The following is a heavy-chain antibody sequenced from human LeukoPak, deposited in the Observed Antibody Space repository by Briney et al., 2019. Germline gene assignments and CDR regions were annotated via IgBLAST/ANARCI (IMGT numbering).Heavy chain of an antibody. V-gene: IGHV3-15*01. CDR2: IKSKTDGGTT. J-gene: IGHJ4*02. CDR1: GFTFNNAW. D-gene: IGHD1-26*01. CDR3: TTDSVIVGATVFDY. Sequence: GGSLRLSCAASGFTFNNAWMSWVRQAPGKGLEWVGRIKSKTDGGTTDYAAPVKGRFTISRDDSKNTLYLQMNSLKTEDTAVYYCTTDSVIVGATVFDYWGQGTLVTVSS.